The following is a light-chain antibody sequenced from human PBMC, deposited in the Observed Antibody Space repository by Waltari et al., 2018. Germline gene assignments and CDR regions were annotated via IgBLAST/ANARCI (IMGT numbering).Light chain of an antibody. Sequence: DVQMTQSPSTLSASVGDRVTITCRASQNIRDWLAWYQQRPGKAPRLLIYGASTLPTGVPARFSGSGYGTEFTLTINSLQPDDFATYYCQQYNGYFTWTFGQGTKVEIK. CDR2: GAS. J-gene: IGKJ1*01. CDR1: QNIRDW. V-gene: IGKV1-5*01. CDR3: QQYNGYFTWT.